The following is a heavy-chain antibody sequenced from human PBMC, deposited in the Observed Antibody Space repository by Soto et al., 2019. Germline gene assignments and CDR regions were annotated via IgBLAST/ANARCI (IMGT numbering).Heavy chain of an antibody. Sequence: GGSLRLSCAASGFTFSSYAMSWVRQAPGKGLEWVSAISGSGGSTYYADSVKGRFTISRDNSKNTLYLQMNSLRAEDTAVYYCAKSTYYDFWSGYYPNRNWFDPWGQGTLVTVSS. CDR2: ISGSGGST. D-gene: IGHD3-3*01. J-gene: IGHJ5*02. CDR1: GFTFSSYA. V-gene: IGHV3-23*01. CDR3: AKSTYYDFWSGYYPNRNWFDP.